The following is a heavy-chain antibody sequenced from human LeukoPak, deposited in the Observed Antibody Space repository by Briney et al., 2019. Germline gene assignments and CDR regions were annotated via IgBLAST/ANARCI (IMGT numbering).Heavy chain of an antibody. CDR3: TRQYDSSGFREAFDI. D-gene: IGHD3-22*01. CDR2: IRSKANSYAT. CDR1: GFTFSGSA. V-gene: IGHV3-73*01. J-gene: IGHJ3*02. Sequence: GALRLSCAASGFTFSGSAMHWVRQASGKGLEWVGRIRSKANSYATAYAASVKGRFTISRDDSKNTAYLQMNSLKTEDTAVYYCTRQYDSSGFREAFDIWGQGTMVTVSS.